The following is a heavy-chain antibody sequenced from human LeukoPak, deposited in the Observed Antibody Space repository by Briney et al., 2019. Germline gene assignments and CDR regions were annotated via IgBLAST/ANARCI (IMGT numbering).Heavy chain of an antibody. V-gene: IGHV1-69*13. CDR3: ARDLGYCGSGSCYDY. J-gene: IGHJ4*02. Sequence: ASVKVSCKASGGTFSSYAISWVRQAPGQGLEWMGGIIPSFGTANYAQKFQGRVTITADESTSTAYMELSSLRSEDTAVYYCARDLGYCGSGSCYDYWGQGTLVTVSS. CDR2: IIPSFGTA. D-gene: IGHD2-15*01. CDR1: GGTFSSYA.